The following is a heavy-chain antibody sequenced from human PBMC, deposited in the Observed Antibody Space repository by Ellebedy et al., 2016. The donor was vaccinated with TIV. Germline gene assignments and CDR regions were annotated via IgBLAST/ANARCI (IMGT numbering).Heavy chain of an antibody. D-gene: IGHD2-21*01. V-gene: IGHV4-34*01. J-gene: IGHJ4*02. CDR2: INHSGTT. CDR3: ARGYYCGGDCYDY. Sequence: MPSETLSLTCAVSGDAFRNYYWIRIRQSPGKGLEWIGEINHSGTTNYNPSLKSRVTMSVDTSKDQISLTLSSVTAADTALYYCARGYYCGGDCYDYWGQGTLVTVSS. CDR1: GDAFRNYY.